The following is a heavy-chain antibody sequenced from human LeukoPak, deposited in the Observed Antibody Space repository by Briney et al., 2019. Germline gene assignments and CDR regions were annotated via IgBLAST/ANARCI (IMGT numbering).Heavy chain of an antibody. Sequence: SETLSLTCTVSGGSISSGGYYWSWIRQHPGKGLEWIGYIYYSGSTYYNPSLKSRVTISVDTSKNQFYLKLSSVTAADTAVYYCARGAPNYYGSGSYYTPDFDYWGQGTLVTVSS. D-gene: IGHD3-10*01. CDR3: ARGAPNYYGSGSYYTPDFDY. CDR1: GGSISSGGYY. J-gene: IGHJ4*02. CDR2: IYYSGST. V-gene: IGHV4-31*03.